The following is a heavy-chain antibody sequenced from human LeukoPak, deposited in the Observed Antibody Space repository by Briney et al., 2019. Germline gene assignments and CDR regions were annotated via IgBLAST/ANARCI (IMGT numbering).Heavy chain of an antibody. Sequence: SGPTLVNPTQTLTLTCTFSGFSLSTSGMCVSWIRQPPGKALEWLARIDWDDDKYYSTSLKARLTISKDTSKNQVVLTMTNMDPVDTATYYCARITAARLYAFDIWGQGTMVTVSS. J-gene: IGHJ3*02. CDR3: ARITAARLYAFDI. CDR1: GFSLSTSGMC. V-gene: IGHV2-70*11. D-gene: IGHD6-6*01. CDR2: IDWDDDK.